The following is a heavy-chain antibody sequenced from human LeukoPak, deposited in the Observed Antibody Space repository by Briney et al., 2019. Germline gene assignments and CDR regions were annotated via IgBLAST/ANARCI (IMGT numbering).Heavy chain of an antibody. J-gene: IGHJ4*02. Sequence: ASVKVSCKASGYTFTSYYMHWVRQAPGQGLEWMGIINPSGGSTSYAQKFQGRVTMTRDTSTSTVYMEVSSLRSEDTAVYYCARGTANFCSGYSSHFDYWGQGTLVTVSS. V-gene: IGHV1-46*01. D-gene: IGHD3-3*01. CDR3: ARGTANFCSGYSSHFDY. CDR2: INPSGGST. CDR1: GYTFTSYY.